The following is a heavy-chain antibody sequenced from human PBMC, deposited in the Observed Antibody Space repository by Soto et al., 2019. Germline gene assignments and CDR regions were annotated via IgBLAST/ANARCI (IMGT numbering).Heavy chain of an antibody. CDR3: ARGARSNFPTQGFLDF. V-gene: IGHV1-2*02. CDR2: INPNDGVT. Sequence: ASVKVSCKSSGYTSTNYYMQWVRQAPGQGLEWMGWINPNDGVTKYAQKFQGRVTMTRDTSISTAYMELSWLRSDDTAVYYCARGARSNFPTQGFLDFWGQGTQVTVSS. CDR1: GYTSTNYY. J-gene: IGHJ4*02. D-gene: IGHD1-26*01.